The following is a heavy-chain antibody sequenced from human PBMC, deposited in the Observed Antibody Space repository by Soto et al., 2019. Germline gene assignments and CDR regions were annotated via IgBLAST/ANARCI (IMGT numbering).Heavy chain of an antibody. CDR2: ISGDGSAT. CDR1: GFRFWTYS. CDR3: AKTRLYDNNDYHRDGFDV. J-gene: IGHJ3*01. D-gene: IGHD5-12*01. V-gene: IGHV3-23*01. Sequence: EVNLLESGGGLVQPGESLRLSCAASGFRFWTYSMSWVRQAPGKGLEWVSGISGDGSATSYADSLKGRFTVSGDNSKDTRFLQMNTLRVEDTAVYYCAKTRLYDNNDYHRDGFDVWGPGTAVTVS.